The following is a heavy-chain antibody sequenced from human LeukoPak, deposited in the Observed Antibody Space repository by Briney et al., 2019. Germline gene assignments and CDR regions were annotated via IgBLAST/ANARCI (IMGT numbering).Heavy chain of an antibody. Sequence: PSETLSLTCTVSGGSMSSYYWSWIRQPPGKGLEWIGYIYYSGSTNYNPSLKSRVTISVDTSKNQFSLRLSSVTAADTAVYYRARDQGVAGPYDYGMDVWGQGTTVTVSS. J-gene: IGHJ6*02. CDR3: ARDQGVAGPYDYGMDV. CDR1: GGSMSSYY. D-gene: IGHD6-19*01. CDR2: IYYSGST. V-gene: IGHV4-59*01.